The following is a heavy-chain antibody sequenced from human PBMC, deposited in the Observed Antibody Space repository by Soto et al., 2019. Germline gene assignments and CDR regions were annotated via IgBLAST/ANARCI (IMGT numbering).Heavy chain of an antibody. D-gene: IGHD3-22*01. J-gene: IGHJ4*02. CDR3: ASYYADYYDSSDYGPGSGY. V-gene: IGHV1-69*02. Sequence: QVQLVQSGAEVKKPGSSVKVSCKASGGTFSSYTISWVRQAPGQGLEWMGRIIPILGIANYAQKFQGRVTITADKSTSKAYMELSSLRSEDTAVYYCASYYADYYDSSDYGPGSGYWGQGTLVTVSS. CDR1: GGTFSSYT. CDR2: IIPILGIA.